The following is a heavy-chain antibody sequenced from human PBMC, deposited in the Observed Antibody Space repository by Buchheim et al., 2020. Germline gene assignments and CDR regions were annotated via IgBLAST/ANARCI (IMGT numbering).Heavy chain of an antibody. Sequence: QVQLQESGPGLVKPSQTLSLTCTVSGGSISSGSYYWSWIRQPAGKGLEWIGRIYTSGSTNYNPSLKSRVTISVDTSKNQFSLKLSSVTAADTAVYYCARGQGMAGTYGMDVWGQGTT. J-gene: IGHJ6*02. CDR1: GGSISSGSYY. CDR3: ARGQGMAGTYGMDV. D-gene: IGHD3-10*01. V-gene: IGHV4-61*02. CDR2: IYTSGST.